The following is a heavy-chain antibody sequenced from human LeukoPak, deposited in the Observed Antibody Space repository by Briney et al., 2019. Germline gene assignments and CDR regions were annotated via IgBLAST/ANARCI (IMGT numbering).Heavy chain of an antibody. Sequence: ASVKVSCKAPGYTFTNYAMNWVRQAPGQGLEWMGWINTNTGNPTYAQGFTGRFVFSLDTSVSTAYLQISSLKAEDTAVYYCARRSMVQHMDVWGKGTTVTVSS. D-gene: IGHD3-10*01. CDR2: INTNTGNP. V-gene: IGHV7-4-1*02. CDR3: ARRSMVQHMDV. CDR1: GYTFTNYA. J-gene: IGHJ6*03.